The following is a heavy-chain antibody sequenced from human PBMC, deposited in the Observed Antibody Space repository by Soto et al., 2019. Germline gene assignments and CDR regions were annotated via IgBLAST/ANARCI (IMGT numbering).Heavy chain of an antibody. CDR1: GFTFRSYA. V-gene: IGHV3-23*01. J-gene: IGHJ6*04. D-gene: IGHD2-2*01. CDR3: AKYGCGSPTCPYYFYSFMDV. Sequence: PGGSLRLSCAASGFTFRSYAMSWVRQAPGKGLEWVSAIVAGGANTYHIDAVKRRFTISRDNSTKTLYLRMTSLRAEDRAVYYCAKYGCGSPTCPYYFYSFMDVWCKGTTVTVSA. CDR2: IVAGGANT.